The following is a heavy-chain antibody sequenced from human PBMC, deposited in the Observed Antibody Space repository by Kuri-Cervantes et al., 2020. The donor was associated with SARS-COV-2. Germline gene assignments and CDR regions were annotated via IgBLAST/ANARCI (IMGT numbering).Heavy chain of an antibody. CDR2: IIPIFGTA. Sequence: SVKVSCKASGYTFTSYGISWVRQAPGQGLEWMGGIIPIFGTANYAQKFQGRVTITTDESTSTAYMELSSLRSEDTAVYCCASLLGWYDSSGYYHYYYMDVWGKGTTVTVSS. CDR1: GYTFTSYG. J-gene: IGHJ6*03. D-gene: IGHD3-22*01. V-gene: IGHV1-69*05. CDR3: ASLLGWYDSSGYYHYYYMDV.